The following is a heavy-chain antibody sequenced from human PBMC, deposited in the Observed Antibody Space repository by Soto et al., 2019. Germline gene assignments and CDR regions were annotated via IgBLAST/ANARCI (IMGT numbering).Heavy chain of an antibody. CDR1: GASVTTPTYY. CDR2: ISNSGST. CDR3: ARPNSGGNGLDP. D-gene: IGHD2-15*01. J-gene: IGHJ5*02. V-gene: IGHV4-61*01. Sequence: QGQLQESRPGLVKPSETLSLTCIVSGASVTTPTYYWTWIRQPPGQGLERIGYISNSGSTNYNPSLKSSITISADTSKNHFSLKFNFLSAADTAVYYCARPNSGGNGLDPWGQGPLVTV.